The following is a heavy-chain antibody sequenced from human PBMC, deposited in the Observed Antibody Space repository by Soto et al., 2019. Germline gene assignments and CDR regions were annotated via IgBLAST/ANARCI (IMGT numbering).Heavy chain of an antibody. CDR3: TKSGLCPYGGLIGPFDD. J-gene: IGHJ4*02. Sequence: QVQLAQSGAEERKPGASVKVSCEATGYTFTAYAMHWVRQAPGQRLEWMGWINPANGNTKYSQKFQGRLTITSDTSANTVYMELNSLTSEDTAVDCCTKSGLCPYGGLIGPFDDWGRGNLVTVSS. CDR1: GYTFTAYA. V-gene: IGHV1-3*05. CDR2: INPANGNT. D-gene: IGHD3-16*02.